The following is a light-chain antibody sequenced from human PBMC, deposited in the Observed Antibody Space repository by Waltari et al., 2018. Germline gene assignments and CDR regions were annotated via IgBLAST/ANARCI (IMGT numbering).Light chain of an antibody. J-gene: IGLJ2*01. Sequence: LTQPPSASGTPGQRVTISCSGGSSNIGSNYVYWYLQLPGTAPKLLLYRNNQRPSGVPDRFSGSKSGTSASLALSGLRSEGEADYYCATWDDRLSGRVVFGGGTKLTVL. CDR3: ATWDDRLSGRVV. CDR1: SSNIGSNY. V-gene: IGLV1-47*01. CDR2: RNN.